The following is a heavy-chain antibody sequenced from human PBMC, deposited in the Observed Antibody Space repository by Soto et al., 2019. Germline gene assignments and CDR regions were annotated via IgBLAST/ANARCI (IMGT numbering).Heavy chain of an antibody. CDR1: GFTFSSYS. D-gene: IGHD3-10*01. CDR3: ARDRVEDYYGSGSYPHGMDG. CDR2: ISSSSSYI. Sequence: PGGSLRLSCAASGFTFSSYSMNWVRQAPGKGLEWVSSISSSSSYIYYADSVKGRFTISRDNAKNSLYLQMNSLRAEDTAVYYCARDRVEDYYGSGSYPHGMDGWGQGTMVTVAS. J-gene: IGHJ6*02. V-gene: IGHV3-21*01.